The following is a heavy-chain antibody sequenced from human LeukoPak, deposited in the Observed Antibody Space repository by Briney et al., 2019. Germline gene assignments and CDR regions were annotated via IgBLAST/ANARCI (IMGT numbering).Heavy chain of an antibody. CDR1: GFTFGSYS. Sequence: GGSLRLSCEASGFTFGSYSMNWVRQAPGKGPEWVSYISSSSGTIYYADSVRGRFTMSRDNAKNSLYLQMNSLRVEDTAVYFCARGFSGTYYYGSGSSDYWGQGTLVTVSS. CDR3: ARGFSGTYYYGSGSSDY. V-gene: IGHV3-48*04. J-gene: IGHJ4*02. D-gene: IGHD3-10*01. CDR2: ISSSSGTI.